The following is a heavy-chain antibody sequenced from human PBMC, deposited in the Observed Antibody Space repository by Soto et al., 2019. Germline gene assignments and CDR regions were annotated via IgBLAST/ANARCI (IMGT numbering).Heavy chain of an antibody. V-gene: IGHV4-59*05. D-gene: IGHD3-3*02. CDR3: ASPKIAFYNWFDP. Sequence: PSETLSLTCTVSGGSISPYYWSWIRQPPGKGLEWVGSIYYSGSTYYNPSLKSRVTISVDTSRNQFSLKLSSVTAADTAVYYCASPKIAFYNWFDPWGQGTLVTVSS. CDR1: GGSISPYY. CDR2: IYYSGST. J-gene: IGHJ5*02.